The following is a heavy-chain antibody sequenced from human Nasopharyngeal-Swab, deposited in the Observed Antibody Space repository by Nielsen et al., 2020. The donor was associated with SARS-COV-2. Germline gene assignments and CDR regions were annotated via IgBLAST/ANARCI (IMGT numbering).Heavy chain of an antibody. Sequence: ASVKVSCKASGYTFTSYDINWVRQATGQGLEWMGWMNPNSGNTGYAQKFQGRVTMTRNTSISTAYMELSSLRSEDTAVYYCATYYYDSSGYLVVDYWGQGTLVTASS. V-gene: IGHV1-8*01. CDR3: ATYYYDSSGYLVVDY. J-gene: IGHJ4*02. D-gene: IGHD3-22*01. CDR2: MNPNSGNT. CDR1: GYTFTSYD.